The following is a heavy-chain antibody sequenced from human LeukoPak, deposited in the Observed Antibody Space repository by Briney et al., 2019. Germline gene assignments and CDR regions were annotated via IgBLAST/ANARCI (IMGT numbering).Heavy chain of an antibody. V-gene: IGHV1-69*06. CDR1: GGTFSSYA. CDR3: ALSYSSSYYYYYMDV. Sequence: ASVKVSCKASGGTFSSYAISWVRQAPGQGLEWMGGIIPIFGTANYAQKFQGRVTITADKSTSTAYMELSSLRSEDTAVYYCALSYSSSYYYYYMDVWGKGTTVTVSS. J-gene: IGHJ6*03. D-gene: IGHD6-13*01. CDR2: IIPIFGTA.